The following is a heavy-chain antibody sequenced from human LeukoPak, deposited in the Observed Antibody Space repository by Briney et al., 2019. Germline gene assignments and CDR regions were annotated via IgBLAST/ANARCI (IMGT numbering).Heavy chain of an antibody. D-gene: IGHD4-17*01. Sequence: SVRVSCKASGGTFSSYAMSWVRQAPGQGLEWMGRIIPIFGIANYAQKFQGRVTITADKSTSTAYMELSSLRSEDTAVYYCAREGLRSFKWFDPWGQGTLVTVSS. CDR2: IIPIFGIA. CDR3: AREGLRSFKWFDP. CDR1: GGTFSSYA. J-gene: IGHJ5*02. V-gene: IGHV1-69*04.